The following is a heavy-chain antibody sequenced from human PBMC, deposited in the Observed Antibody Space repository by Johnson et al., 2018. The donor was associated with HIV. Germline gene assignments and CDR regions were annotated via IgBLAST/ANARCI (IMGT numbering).Heavy chain of an antibody. V-gene: IGHV3-30*03. J-gene: IGHJ3*02. CDR2: ISYDGSNK. Sequence: QVQLVESGGGVVQPGRSLRLSCAASGFTFGSYGMHWVRQAPGKGLEWVAVISYDGSNKSSADSVKGRFTISRDDSKNTLYLQMNSLIPEDTAVYYCARVRRSGWYDNDAFVIWGQGTMVTVSS. D-gene: IGHD6-19*01. CDR3: ARVRRSGWYDNDAFVI. CDR1: GFTFGSYG.